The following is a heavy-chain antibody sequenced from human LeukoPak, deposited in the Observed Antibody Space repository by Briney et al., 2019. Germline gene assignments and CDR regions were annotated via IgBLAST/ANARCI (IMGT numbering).Heavy chain of an antibody. D-gene: IGHD6-13*01. Sequence: SETLSLTCAAYGGSFSGYYWSWIRQPPGKGLEWIGEINHSGSTNYNPSLKSRVTISVDTSKNQFSLKLSSVTAADTAVYYCARIMAPRIAAAGIFDYWGQGTLVTVSS. CDR3: ARIMAPRIAAAGIFDY. CDR1: GGSFSGYY. CDR2: INHSGST. V-gene: IGHV4-34*01. J-gene: IGHJ4*02.